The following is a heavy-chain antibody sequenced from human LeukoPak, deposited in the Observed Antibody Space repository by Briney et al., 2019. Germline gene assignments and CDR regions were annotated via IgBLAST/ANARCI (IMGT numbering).Heavy chain of an antibody. CDR1: GYTFTGYY. J-gene: IGHJ4*02. V-gene: IGHV1-2*02. CDR3: ARAAATTVVTRGGYFDY. D-gene: IGHD4-23*01. CDR2: INPNSGGT. Sequence: ASVKVSCKASGYTFTGYYMHWVRQAPGQGLEWMGWINPNSGGTNYAQKLQGRVTMTTDTSTSTAYMELRSLRSDDTAVYYCARAAATTVVTRGGYFDYWGQGTLVTVSS.